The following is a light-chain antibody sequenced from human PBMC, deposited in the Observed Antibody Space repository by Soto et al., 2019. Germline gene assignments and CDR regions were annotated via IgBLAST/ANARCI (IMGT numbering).Light chain of an antibody. CDR3: SSYAGSNIWV. V-gene: IGLV2-8*01. CDR2: EVS. CDR1: SSDVGAYNY. J-gene: IGLJ3*02. Sequence: QSALTQPPSAYGSPGQSVTISCTGTSSDVGAYNYVSWYQQYPGKAPKLMIYEVSKRLSGVPDRFSGSKSGKTASLTVSGLQAEDEADYYCSSYAGSNIWVFGGGTKVTVL.